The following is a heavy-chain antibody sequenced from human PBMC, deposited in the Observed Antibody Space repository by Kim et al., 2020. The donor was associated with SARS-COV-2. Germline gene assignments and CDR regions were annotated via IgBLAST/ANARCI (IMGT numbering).Heavy chain of an antibody. CDR3: AKYPLTMVRGVRVIYFDY. CDR2: ISYDGNNK. CDR1: VFTFSSYG. V-gene: IGHV3-30*18. D-gene: IGHD3-10*01. Sequence: GGSLRLSCAASVFTFSSYGMHWVRQAPGKGLEWMAVISYDGNNKYYADSVKGRFTISRDNSKNTLYLQMNSLRVEDTAVYYCAKYPLTMVRGVRVIYFDYWGQGTLVTVSS. J-gene: IGHJ4*02.